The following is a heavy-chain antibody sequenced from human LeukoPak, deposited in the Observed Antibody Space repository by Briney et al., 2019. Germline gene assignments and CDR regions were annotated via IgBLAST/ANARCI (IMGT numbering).Heavy chain of an antibody. CDR3: ARGSGWNLFDY. D-gene: IGHD6-19*01. Sequence: KASETLSLTCTVSGYSISSGSGYYWGWIRQPPGKGLEWIGSIHHSGSTYNNPSLKSRVTISVDTSKTQFSLRLSSVTAADTAVYYCARGSGWNLFDYWGQGTLVTVSS. J-gene: IGHJ4*02. CDR1: GYSISSGSGYY. CDR2: IHHSGST. V-gene: IGHV4-38-2*02.